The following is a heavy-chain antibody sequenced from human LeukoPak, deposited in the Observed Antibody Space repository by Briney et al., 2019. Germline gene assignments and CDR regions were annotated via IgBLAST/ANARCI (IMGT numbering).Heavy chain of an antibody. CDR2: IYYSGST. CDR3: ARGFLCGGDCNAFDI. CDR1: GGSISSYY. V-gene: IGHV4-59*01. J-gene: IGHJ3*02. D-gene: IGHD2-21*02. Sequence: SETLSLTCTVSGGSISSYYWSWIRLPPGKELEWIGYIYYSGSTNYNPSLKTRVTISVDTSKNQFSLNLSSVTAADTAVYYCARGFLCGGDCNAFDIWGQGTKVTVSS.